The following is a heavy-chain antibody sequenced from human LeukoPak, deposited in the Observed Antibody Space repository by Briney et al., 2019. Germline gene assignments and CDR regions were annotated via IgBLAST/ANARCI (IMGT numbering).Heavy chain of an antibody. Sequence: GGSLRLSCAASGFTFDDYGMSWVRKAPGKRLECISGINWNGGSTGYADSVKGRFTISRDNAKNSLYLQMNSLRAEDTALYYCARGDYGGNSDHDAFDIWGQGTMVTVSS. J-gene: IGHJ3*02. D-gene: IGHD4-23*01. CDR1: GFTFDDYG. V-gene: IGHV3-20*04. CDR3: ARGDYGGNSDHDAFDI. CDR2: INWNGGST.